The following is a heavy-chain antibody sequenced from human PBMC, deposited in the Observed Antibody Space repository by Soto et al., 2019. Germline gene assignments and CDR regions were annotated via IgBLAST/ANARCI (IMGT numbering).Heavy chain of an antibody. CDR1: GFTFSSYA. CDR2: ISSNGGST. D-gene: IGHD2-21*02. CDR3: ARNYGGNSYAFDI. Sequence: PGGSLRLSCAASGFTFSSYAMHWVRQAPGKGLEYVSAISSNGGSTYYANSVKGRFTISRDNSKNTLYLQMGSLRAEDMAVYYWARNYGGNSYAFDIWGQGTMVPVSS. J-gene: IGHJ3*02. V-gene: IGHV3-64*01.